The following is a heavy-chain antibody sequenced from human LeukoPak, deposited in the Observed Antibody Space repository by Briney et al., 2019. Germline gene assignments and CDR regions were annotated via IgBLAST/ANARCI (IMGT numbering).Heavy chain of an antibody. Sequence: ASVKVSCKASGYTFTSYGISWVRQAPGQGLEWMGWISAYNGNTNYAQKLQGRVTMTIDTSTSTAYMELRSLRSDDTAVYYCARAVEPVSLGYCSGGSCYYPYYFDYWGQGTLVTVSS. D-gene: IGHD2-15*01. CDR3: ARAVEPVSLGYCSGGSCYYPYYFDY. CDR1: GYTFTSYG. J-gene: IGHJ4*02. V-gene: IGHV1-18*01. CDR2: ISAYNGNT.